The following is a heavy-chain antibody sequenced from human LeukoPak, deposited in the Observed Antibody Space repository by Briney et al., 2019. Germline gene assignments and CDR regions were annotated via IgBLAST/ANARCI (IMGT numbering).Heavy chain of an antibody. J-gene: IGHJ4*02. CDR3: ARGRYDILTGSHVGLGFDY. Sequence: GGSLRLSCAASGFTVSSNYMSWVRQAPGKGLEWVSVIYSGGSTYYADSVKGRFTISRDNSKNTLYLQMNSLRAEDTAVYYCARGRYDILTGSHVGLGFDYWGQGTLVTVSS. D-gene: IGHD3-9*01. CDR2: IYSGGST. CDR1: GFTVSSNY. V-gene: IGHV3-53*01.